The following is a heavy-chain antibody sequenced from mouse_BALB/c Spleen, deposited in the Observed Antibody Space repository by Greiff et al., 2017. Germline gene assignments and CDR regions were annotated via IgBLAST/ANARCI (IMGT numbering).Heavy chain of an antibody. V-gene: IGHV1-7*01. CDR1: GYTFTSYW. CDR2: INPSTGYT. J-gene: IGHJ4*01. D-gene: IGHD1-1*01. Sequence: VQLQQSGAELAKPGASVKMSCKASGYTFTSYWMHWVKQRPGQGLEWIGYINPSTGYTEYNQKFKDKATLTADKSSSTAYMQLSSLTSEDSAVYYCARWIYGSSPYAMDYWGQGTSVTVSS. CDR3: ARWIYGSSPYAMDY.